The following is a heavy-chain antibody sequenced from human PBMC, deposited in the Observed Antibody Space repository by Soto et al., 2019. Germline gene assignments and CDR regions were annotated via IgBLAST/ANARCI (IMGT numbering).Heavy chain of an antibody. CDR1: GGSISSYY. V-gene: IGHV4-59*01. Sequence: SETLSLTCTVSGGSISSYYWSWIRQPPGKGLEWIGYIYYSGSTNYNPSLKSRVTISVDTSKNQFSLKLSSVTAADTAVYYCAAMTTVTTLYYYYGMDVWGQGTTVTVSS. D-gene: IGHD4-17*01. CDR2: IYYSGST. CDR3: AAMTTVTTLYYYYGMDV. J-gene: IGHJ6*02.